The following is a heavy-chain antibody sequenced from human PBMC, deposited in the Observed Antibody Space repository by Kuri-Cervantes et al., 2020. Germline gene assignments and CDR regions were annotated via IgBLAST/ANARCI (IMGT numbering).Heavy chain of an antibody. V-gene: IGHV4-39*07. J-gene: IGHJ4*02. CDR1: GGSISSSSYY. Sequence: SETLSLTCTVSGGSISSSSYYWGWIRQPPGKGLEWIGSIYYSGSTYYNPSLKSRVTISVDTSKNQFSLKLSSVTAADTAVYYCARRQRKQQLVFQAGCFDYWGQGTLVTVSS. CDR3: ARRQRKQQLVFQAGCFDY. CDR2: IYYSGST. D-gene: IGHD6-13*01.